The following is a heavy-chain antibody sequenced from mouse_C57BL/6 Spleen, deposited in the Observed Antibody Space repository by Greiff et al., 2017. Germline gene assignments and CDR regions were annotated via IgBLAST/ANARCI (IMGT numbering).Heavy chain of an antibody. J-gene: IGHJ4*01. CDR1: GYTFTSYW. CDR3: ARWAYHAMDY. Sequence: QVQLKQPGAELVRPGSSVKLSCKASGYTFTSYWMHWVKQRPIQGLEWIGNIDPSDSETHYNQKFKDKATLTVDKSSSTAYMQLSSLTSEDSAVYYCARWAYHAMDYWGQGTSVTVSS. V-gene: IGHV1-52*01. CDR2: IDPSDSET.